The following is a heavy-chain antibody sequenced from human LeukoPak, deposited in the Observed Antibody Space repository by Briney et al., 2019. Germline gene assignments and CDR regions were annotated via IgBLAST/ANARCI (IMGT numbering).Heavy chain of an antibody. V-gene: IGHV4-59*08. J-gene: IGHJ4*02. CDR1: GGSISSYY. CDR3: ARQDNDYPYYFDF. D-gene: IGHD4-11*01. CDR2: IHSSGST. Sequence: SETLSLTCTVSGGSISSYYWSWIRQPPGKGLEWIAYIHSSGSTNYNPSLKSRVAISVDTSRNHSSLKLSSVTAADTAVYYCARQDNDYPYYFDFWGQGTLVTVSS.